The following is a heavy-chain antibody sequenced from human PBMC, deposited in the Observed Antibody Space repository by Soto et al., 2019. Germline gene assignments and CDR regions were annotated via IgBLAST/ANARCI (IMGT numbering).Heavy chain of an antibody. CDR2: INPNSGGT. CDR1: GYTFTGYY. Sequence: ASVKVSCKASGYTFTGYYMHWVRQAPGQGLEWMGWINPNSGGTNYAQKFQGWVTMTRDTSISTAYMELSRLRSDDTAVYYCARDAIAAERYYYGMDVWGQGTTVTVS. CDR3: ARDAIAAERYYYGMDV. D-gene: IGHD6-6*01. J-gene: IGHJ6*02. V-gene: IGHV1-2*04.